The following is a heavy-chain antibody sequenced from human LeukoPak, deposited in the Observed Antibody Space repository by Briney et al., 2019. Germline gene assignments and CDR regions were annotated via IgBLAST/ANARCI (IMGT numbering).Heavy chain of an antibody. J-gene: IGHJ4*02. CDR1: GFTFSSYG. V-gene: IGHV3-23*01. CDR2: ISGSGGST. D-gene: IGHD3-22*01. CDR3: AKESGSSGYYDY. Sequence: GGSLRLSCAASGFTFSSYGMHWVRQAPGKGLEWVSAISGSGGSTYYADSVKGRFTISRDNSKNTLYLQMNSLRAEDTAVYYCAKESGSSGYYDYWGQGTLVTVSS.